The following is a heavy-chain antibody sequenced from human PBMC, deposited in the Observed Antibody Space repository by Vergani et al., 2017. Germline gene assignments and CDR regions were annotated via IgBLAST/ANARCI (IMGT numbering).Heavy chain of an antibody. CDR1: GYTFSSYG. V-gene: IGHV1-18*01. D-gene: IGHD2-2*01. CDR3: ATSPGLSSTGCCSATSCFST. Sequence: QAQLVQSGAEVKKPGASLKVSCKTSGYTFSSYGLTWLRQAPGQGLEWMGWVSTYNDNTNYAPKFRGRVTMTTDTSTATAYLELGSLTSDDTAIYYCATSPGLSSTGCCSATSCFSTWGQGTLVTVSS. J-gene: IGHJ5*02. CDR2: VSTYNDNT.